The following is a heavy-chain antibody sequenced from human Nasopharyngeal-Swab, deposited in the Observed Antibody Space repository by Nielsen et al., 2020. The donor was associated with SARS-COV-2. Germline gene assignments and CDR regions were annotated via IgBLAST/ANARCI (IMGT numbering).Heavy chain of an antibody. CDR3: ARAGGGYTYADY. CDR2: ISYDGSNK. CDR1: GFTFSKYA. J-gene: IGHJ4*02. Sequence: GGSLRLSCAASGFTFSKYAIHRVRQAPGKGLEWVTVISYDGSNKYYADSVKGRFTISRDNSKNTLYLQMNSLRAEDTAVYYCARAGGGYTYADYWGRGTLVTVSS. V-gene: IGHV3-30-3*01. D-gene: IGHD5-18*01.